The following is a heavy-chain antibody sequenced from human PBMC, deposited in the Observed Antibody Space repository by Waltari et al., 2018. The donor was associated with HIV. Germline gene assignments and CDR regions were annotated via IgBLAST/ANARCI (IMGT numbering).Heavy chain of an antibody. CDR2: INPNSGGT. J-gene: IGHJ4*02. D-gene: IGHD3-22*01. CDR1: GYTFTGYY. V-gene: IGHV1-2*02. Sequence: QVQLVQSGAEVKKPGASVKVSCKASGYTFTGYYMHWVRQSPGKGLEWMGWINPNSGGTNYAQKFQGRVTMTRDTSISTAYMELSRLRSDDTAVYYCARGGGYYDSSGYWRPFDYWGQGTLVTVSS. CDR3: ARGGGYYDSSGYWRPFDY.